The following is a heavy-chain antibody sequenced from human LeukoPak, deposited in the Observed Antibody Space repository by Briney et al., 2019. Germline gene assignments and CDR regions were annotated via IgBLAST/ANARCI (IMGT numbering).Heavy chain of an antibody. D-gene: IGHD1-14*01. CDR1: GGSLSSSY. CDR3: ARENTGTSFNY. Sequence: SETLSLTCTVSGGSLSSSYWSWIRQPAGKGLEWIGRISTSGSTNYSPTLKCRVTMSVDTSKNQFSLKLSSVTAADTAMYYCARENTGTSFNYWGQGTLVTVSS. CDR2: ISTSGST. V-gene: IGHV4-4*07. J-gene: IGHJ4*02.